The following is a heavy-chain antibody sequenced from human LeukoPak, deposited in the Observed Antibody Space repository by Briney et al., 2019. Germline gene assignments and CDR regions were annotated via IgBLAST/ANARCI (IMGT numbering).Heavy chain of an antibody. D-gene: IGHD3-3*01. CDR2: IYDSGST. CDR1: GGSIRSSYYY. Sequence: SETLSLTCTVSGGSIRSSYYYWGWIRQPPGKGLEWIGSIYDSGSTYYNPSLKSRATISVDTSKNQFSLKLNSVTAADTAVYYCARSLSARYYYYYYGMDVWGQGTTVTVSS. CDR3: ARSLSARYYYYYYGMDV. J-gene: IGHJ6*02. V-gene: IGHV4-39*01.